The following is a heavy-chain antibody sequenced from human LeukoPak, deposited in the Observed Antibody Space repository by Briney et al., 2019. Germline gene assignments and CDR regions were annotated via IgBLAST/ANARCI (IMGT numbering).Heavy chain of an antibody. CDR2: INAGNGNT. V-gene: IGHV1-3*01. D-gene: IGHD3-10*01. CDR3: AKGWGSGSYSVDY. J-gene: IGHJ4*02. Sequence: ASVKVSCKASGHTFTNYVMHWVRQAPGQRLEWMGWINAGNGNTKYSQKFQGRVAITRDTSASTAYMELSSLRSEDTAVYYCAKGWGSGSYSVDYWGQGTLVTVSS. CDR1: GHTFTNYV.